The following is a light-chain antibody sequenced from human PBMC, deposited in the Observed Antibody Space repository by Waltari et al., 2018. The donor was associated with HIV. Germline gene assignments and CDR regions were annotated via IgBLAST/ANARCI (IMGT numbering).Light chain of an antibody. CDR2: GAS. V-gene: IGKV3-20*01. CDR1: QSVSSGF. Sequence: EIVLTQSPATLSLSPGDRATLSCRASQSVSSGFLAWYQQKRGQAPRLLIYGASTRAKGIPDRFSGGGSGTDFTLTSSSLDPEDFAVYYCHQYGSATYTFGQGTKLDIK. J-gene: IGKJ2*01. CDR3: HQYGSATYT.